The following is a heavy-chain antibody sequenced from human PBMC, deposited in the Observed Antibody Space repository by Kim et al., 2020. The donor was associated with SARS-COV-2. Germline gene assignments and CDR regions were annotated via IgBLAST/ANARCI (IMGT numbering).Heavy chain of an antibody. Sequence: SETLSLTCAVYGGSFSGYYWSWVRQSPGKGLEWIGEIKHLGSTHYNPPLKIGDIITVATNKNQFSLKPSSGPTADTAVYYYAKGLGYSSSWPHKNWSD. CDR1: GGSFSGYY. J-gene: IGHJ5*01. CDR2: IKHLGST. CDR3: AKGLGYSSSWPHKNWSD. V-gene: IGHV4-34*01. D-gene: IGHD6-13*01.